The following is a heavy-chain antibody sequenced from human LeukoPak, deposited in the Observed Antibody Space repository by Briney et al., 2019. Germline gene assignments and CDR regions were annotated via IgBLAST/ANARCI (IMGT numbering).Heavy chain of an antibody. J-gene: IGHJ4*02. CDR1: GGSISSSSYY. CDR2: IYYSGST. V-gene: IGHV4-39*07. D-gene: IGHD6-13*01. Sequence: SETLSLTCTVSGGSISSSSYYWGWIRQPPGKGLEWIGSIYYSGSTYYNPSLKSRVTISVDTSKNQFSLKLTSVTAADTAVFYCARGSSSYVYFDYWGQGTLVTVSS. CDR3: ARGSSSYVYFDY.